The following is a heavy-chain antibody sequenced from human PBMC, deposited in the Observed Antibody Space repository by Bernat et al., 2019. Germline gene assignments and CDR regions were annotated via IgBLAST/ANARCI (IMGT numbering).Heavy chain of an antibody. Sequence: EVQLVESGGGLVQPGGSLRLSCAGSGFTLSSYAVSWVRQAPGKGLEWVSGITITGGSTYSTDSVKGRFTISSDNSKNTLYLQMNSLRAEDTAVYYCARLGCGGDCSYFDLWGRDTLVTVSS. CDR2: ITITGGST. J-gene: IGHJ2*01. CDR3: ARLGCGGDCSYFDL. D-gene: IGHD2-21*02. V-gene: IGHV3-23*04. CDR1: GFTLSSYA.